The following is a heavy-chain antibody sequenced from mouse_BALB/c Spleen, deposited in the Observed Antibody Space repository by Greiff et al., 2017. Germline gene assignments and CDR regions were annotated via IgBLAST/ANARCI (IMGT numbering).Heavy chain of an antibody. CDR1: GYSFTSYW. CDR3: ARPYGDWFAY. Sequence: QVQLKESGPQLVRPGASVKISCKASGYSFTSYWMHWVKQRPGQGLEWIGMIDPSDSETRLNQKFKDKATLTVDKSSSTAYMQLSSLTSEDSAVYYCARPYGDWFAYWGQGTLVTVSA. V-gene: IGHV1S126*01. CDR2: IDPSDSET. J-gene: IGHJ3*01. D-gene: IGHD2-13*01.